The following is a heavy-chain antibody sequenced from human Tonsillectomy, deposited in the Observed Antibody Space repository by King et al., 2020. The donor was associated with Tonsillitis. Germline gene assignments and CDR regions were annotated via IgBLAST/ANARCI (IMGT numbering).Heavy chain of an antibody. CDR1: GYTRTEPC. CDR3: TNGPFRYFDY. J-gene: IGHJ4*02. V-gene: IGHV1-24*01. CDR2: FDPEDDET. D-gene: IGHD3-9*01. Sequence: QLVQSGAEMQRPGSSVKVSCKVSGYTRTEPCMHWVRQAPGRGLEWMGGFDPEDDETRYAQKFQGRLTLTEDISTDTVYMVLRSLSSEDTALYYCTNGPFRYFDYWGQGTRVTVSS.